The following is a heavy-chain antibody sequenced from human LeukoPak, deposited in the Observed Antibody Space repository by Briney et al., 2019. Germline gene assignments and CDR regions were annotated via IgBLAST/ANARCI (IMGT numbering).Heavy chain of an antibody. J-gene: IGHJ4*02. Sequence: TSETLSLTCTVSGGSISSYYWSWIRQPPGKGLEWIGYIYYSGSTNYNPSLKSRVTISVDTSKNQFSLKLSSVTAADTAVYYCARAKGRGYSYGRYYFDYWGRGTLVTVSS. CDR2: IYYSGST. CDR1: GGSISSYY. D-gene: IGHD5-18*01. CDR3: ARAKGRGYSYGRYYFDY. V-gene: IGHV4-59*12.